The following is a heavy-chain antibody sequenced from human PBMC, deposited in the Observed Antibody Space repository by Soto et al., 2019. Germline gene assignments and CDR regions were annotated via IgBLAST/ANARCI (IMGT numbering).Heavy chain of an antibody. CDR3: ARDITDYYDSTDDAFDI. J-gene: IGHJ3*02. V-gene: IGHV1-18*01. CDR2: ISAYNGNT. D-gene: IGHD3-22*01. Sequence: QVQLVQSGAEVKKPGASVKVSCKASGYTFTSYGISWVRQAPGQGLEWRGWISAYNGNTKYAQKLQGRVTMTTDTSTSTAYMELRSLRADDTAVYYCARDITDYYDSTDDAFDIWGRGRMVTVSS. CDR1: GYTFTSYG.